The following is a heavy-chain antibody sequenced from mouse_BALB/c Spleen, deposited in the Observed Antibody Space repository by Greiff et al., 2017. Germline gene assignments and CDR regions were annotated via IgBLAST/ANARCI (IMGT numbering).Heavy chain of an antibody. D-gene: IGHD1-1*01. V-gene: IGHV14-3*02. CDR3: ARDYYYSRSQGY. Sequence: VQLQQSGAELVKPGASVKLSCTASGFNIKDTYMHWVEQRPEQGLEWIGRIDPANGNTKYDPKFQGKATITADTSSNTAYLQLSSLTSEDTAVYYCARDYYYSRSQGYWGQGTTLTVSS. CDR2: IDPANGNT. CDR1: GFNIKDTY. J-gene: IGHJ2*01.